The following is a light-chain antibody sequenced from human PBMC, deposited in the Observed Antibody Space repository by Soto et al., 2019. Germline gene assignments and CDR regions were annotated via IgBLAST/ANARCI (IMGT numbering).Light chain of an antibody. CDR1: QSVSSSY. CDR2: GAS. Sequence: EIVLTQSPGTLSLSPGERATLSCRASQSVSSSYLAWYQQKPGQAPRLLIYGASIRATGIPDRFSGSGSGTDCTLTISRLEPEEFAVYYCQQYGSSPLTFGGGTKVEIK. J-gene: IGKJ4*01. V-gene: IGKV3-20*01. CDR3: QQYGSSPLT.